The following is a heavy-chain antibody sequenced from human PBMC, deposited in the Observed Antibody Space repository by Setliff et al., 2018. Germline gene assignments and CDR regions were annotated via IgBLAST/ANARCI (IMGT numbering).Heavy chain of an antibody. J-gene: IGHJ4*02. V-gene: IGHV3-15*01. CDR3: THYSSDWGWY. D-gene: IGHD6-19*01. CDR2: IKSYGSGGTI. Sequence: GGSLRLSCAVSGLRFSDAWVSWVRQAPGKGLEWAGRIKSYGSGGTIDYAAPVEGRFTISRDDSKNTVYLQMSSLKIEDTAIYYCTHYSSDWGWYWGQGTLVTVSS. CDR1: GLRFSDAW.